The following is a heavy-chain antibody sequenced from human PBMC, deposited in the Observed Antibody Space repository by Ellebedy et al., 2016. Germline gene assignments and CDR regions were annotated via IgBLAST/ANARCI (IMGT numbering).Heavy chain of an antibody. CDR2: ISSSSSTI. Sequence: GESLKISXAASGFTFSSYSMNWVRQAPGKGLEWVSYISSSSSTIYYADSVKGRFTISRDNAKNSLYLQMNSLRAEDTAVYYCARVKTIGRVEYDYWGQGTLVTVSS. D-gene: IGHD2/OR15-2a*01. CDR1: GFTFSSYS. CDR3: ARVKTIGRVEYDY. V-gene: IGHV3-48*04. J-gene: IGHJ4*02.